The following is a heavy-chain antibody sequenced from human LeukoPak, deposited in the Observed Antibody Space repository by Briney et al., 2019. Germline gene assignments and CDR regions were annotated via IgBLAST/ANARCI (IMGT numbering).Heavy chain of an antibody. V-gene: IGHV1-58*01. CDR2: IVVGSGNT. CDR1: GFTFTRSA. J-gene: IGHJ4*02. Sequence: ASVKVSCKASGFTFTRSAVQWVRQARGQGLEWIGWIVVGSGNTNYAQKFQGRVTITRDMSTSTAYMELSSLRSEDTAVYYCAAARGATIELLDYWGQGTLVTVSS. CDR3: AAARGATIELLDY. D-gene: IGHD5-12*01.